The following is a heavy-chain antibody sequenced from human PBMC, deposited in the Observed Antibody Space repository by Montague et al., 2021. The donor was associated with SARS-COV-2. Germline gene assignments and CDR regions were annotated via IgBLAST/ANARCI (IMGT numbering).Heavy chain of an antibody. Sequence: SETLSLTCTVSIGSISTYYWSWIRQPPGKGLEWIGFIFYNGSTKYNPSLKRRVSISLDTSKNQFSLKLSSVTAADTAVYYCARQDAWAYCGDECYRGWFDSWGQGTLVTVSS. CDR2: IFYNGST. CDR3: ARQDAWAYCGDECYRGWFDS. D-gene: IGHD2-21*01. J-gene: IGHJ5*01. CDR1: IGSISTYY. V-gene: IGHV4-59*01.